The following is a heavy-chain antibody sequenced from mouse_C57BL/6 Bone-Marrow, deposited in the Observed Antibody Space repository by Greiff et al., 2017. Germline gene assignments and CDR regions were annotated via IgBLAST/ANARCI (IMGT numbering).Heavy chain of an antibody. V-gene: IGHV14-1*01. Sequence: EVQLQQSGAELVRPGASVKLSCTASGFNITDYYMHWVKQRPEQGLEWIGRIDPEDGDTEYAPKFQGKATMTADTSSSTAYLQLSSLTSEDTAAYYCTTGGYYFDYWGQGTTLTVSS. CDR1: GFNITDYY. CDR3: TTGGYYFDY. CDR2: IDPEDGDT. J-gene: IGHJ2*01.